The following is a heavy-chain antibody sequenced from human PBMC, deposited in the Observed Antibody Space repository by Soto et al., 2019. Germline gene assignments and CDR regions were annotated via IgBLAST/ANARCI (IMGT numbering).Heavy chain of an antibody. CDR3: AKDHAREQFVRGENWFDS. Sequence: EVQLLESGGGLVQPGASLRLSCSASGFIFSNYAMSWARQAPGKGLEWVSTISGSGVRTYYADSVKGRFTISRDNSKNTLDLQMNNLRVEDTAIYYCAKDHAREQFVRGENWFDSWGQGTLVTVSS. CDR1: GFIFSNYA. CDR2: ISGSGVRT. J-gene: IGHJ5*01. V-gene: IGHV3-23*01. D-gene: IGHD6-6*01.